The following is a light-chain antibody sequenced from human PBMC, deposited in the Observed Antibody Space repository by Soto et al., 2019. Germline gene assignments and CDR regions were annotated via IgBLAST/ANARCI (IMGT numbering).Light chain of an antibody. CDR2: EVT. J-gene: IGLJ2*01. V-gene: IGLV2-8*01. Sequence: QSVLTQPPSASGSPGQSVTISCTGTSSEVGGYNFVSWYQHHPGKAPKLMIYEVTKRPSGVPDRFSGSKSGNTASLTVSGLQADDEADYFCSSYADGFNVVFGVGTQLTVL. CDR3: SSYADGFNVV. CDR1: SSEVGGYNF.